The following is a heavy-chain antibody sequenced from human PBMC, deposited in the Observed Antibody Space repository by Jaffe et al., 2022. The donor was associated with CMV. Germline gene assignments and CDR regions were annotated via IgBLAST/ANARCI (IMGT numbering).Heavy chain of an antibody. CDR3: AKDRCPTASCYNLDS. D-gene: IGHD2-2*02. CDR1: GFTFSSYA. V-gene: IGHV3-23*01. J-gene: IGHJ4*02. CDR2: VGGSGDIT. Sequence: HVLESGGGLVQPGGSLRLSCAASGFTFSSYAMNWVRQAPGKGLEWVSSVGGSGDITYYADSVKGRFTISRDNSKSTLYLQMHSLRAEDTAIYFCAKDRCPTASCYNLDSWGQGTLVTVSS.